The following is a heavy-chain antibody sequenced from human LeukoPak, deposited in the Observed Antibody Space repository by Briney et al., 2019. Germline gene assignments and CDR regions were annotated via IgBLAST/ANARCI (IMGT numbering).Heavy chain of an antibody. V-gene: IGHV3-30*02. CDR3: ARDSITIFGVVIIRTYYFDY. Sequence: GGSLRLSCAASGFTFSSYSMNWVRQAPGKGLEWVAFIRYDGSNKYYADSVKGRFTISRDNSKNTLYLQMNSLRAEDTAVYYCARDSITIFGVVIIRTYYFDYWGQGTLVTVSS. CDR2: IRYDGSNK. J-gene: IGHJ4*02. CDR1: GFTFSSYS. D-gene: IGHD3-3*01.